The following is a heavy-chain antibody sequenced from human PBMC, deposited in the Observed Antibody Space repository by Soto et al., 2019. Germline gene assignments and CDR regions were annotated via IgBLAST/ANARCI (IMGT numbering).Heavy chain of an antibody. V-gene: IGHV4-31*03. J-gene: IGHJ5*02. D-gene: IGHD3-9*01. CDR1: GGSISSGGYY. CDR2: IYYSGST. Sequence: QVQLQESGPGLVKPSQTLSLTCTVSGGSISSGGYYWSWIRQHPGKGLEWIGYIYYSGSTYYNPSLKSRVTISVDTSKNQFSRKLSSVTAADTAVYYCAGDGGLRYFDWSNGFDPWGQGTLVTVSS. CDR3: AGDGGLRYFDWSNGFDP.